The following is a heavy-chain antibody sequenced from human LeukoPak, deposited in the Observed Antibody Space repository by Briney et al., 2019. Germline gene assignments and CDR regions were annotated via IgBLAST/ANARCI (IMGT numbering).Heavy chain of an antibody. J-gene: IGHJ3*02. V-gene: IGHV1-46*01. Sequence: ASVKVSCKASGYTFTTYSVHWVRQAPGQGLEWMGIINPSGGSTSYAQKSQGRVTMTRDTSTSTVYMELSSLRSEDTAVYYCARHNPNLFGRKAFDIWGQGTMVTVSS. CDR3: ARHNPNLFGRKAFDI. D-gene: IGHD3-10*01. CDR2: INPSGGST. CDR1: GYTFTTYS.